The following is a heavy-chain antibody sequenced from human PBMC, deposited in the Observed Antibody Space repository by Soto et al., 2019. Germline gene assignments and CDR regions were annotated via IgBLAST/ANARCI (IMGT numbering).Heavy chain of an antibody. J-gene: IGHJ3*02. V-gene: IGHV1-18*01. CDR1: GYTFTSYG. CDR3: ARDSALSIAARIDAFDI. Sequence: QVQLVQSGAEVKKPGASVKVSCKASGYTFTSYGISWVRQAPGQGLEWMGWISAYNGNTNYAQKLQGRVTMTTDTSTSKAYVELRSLRSDDTAVYYCARDSALSIAARIDAFDIWGQGTMVTVSS. CDR2: ISAYNGNT. D-gene: IGHD6-6*01.